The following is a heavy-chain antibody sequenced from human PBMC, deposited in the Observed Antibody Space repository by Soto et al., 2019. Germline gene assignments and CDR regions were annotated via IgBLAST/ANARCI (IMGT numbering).Heavy chain of an antibody. CDR3: AKGVEIVATIWVFGS. D-gene: IGHD5-12*01. V-gene: IGHV3-23*01. J-gene: IGHJ4*02. CDR2: ISGSGGST. Sequence: EVQLLESGGGLVQPGGSLRLSCAASGFTFASYAMNWVRQAPGKGLEWVSAISGSGGSTYYADSVKGRFTISRDNSKNTLSLQMNSLRAEDTAVYYCAKGVEIVATIWVFGSWGQGTLVTVSS. CDR1: GFTFASYA.